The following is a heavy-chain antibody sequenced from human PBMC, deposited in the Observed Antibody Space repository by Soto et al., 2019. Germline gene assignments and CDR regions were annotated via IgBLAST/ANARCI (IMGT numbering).Heavy chain of an antibody. D-gene: IGHD6-19*01. CDR1: GGSISSYY. V-gene: IGHV4-4*07. CDR3: AREPGQGQWLVPLYYNGMDV. CDR2: IYTTGST. Sequence: QVQLQESGPGLVKPSETLSLTCTVSGGSISSYYWSWIRQPAGKGLEWLGRIYTTGSTNYNPALKSRVTMSVATSKTQCSLKLSSVTAADTAVYYCAREPGQGQWLVPLYYNGMDVWGQGTTVTVSS. J-gene: IGHJ6*02.